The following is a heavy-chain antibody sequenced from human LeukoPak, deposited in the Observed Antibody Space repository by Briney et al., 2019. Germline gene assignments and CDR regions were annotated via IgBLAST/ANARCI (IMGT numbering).Heavy chain of an antibody. J-gene: IGHJ6*04. CDR3: AELGITMIGGV. V-gene: IGHV3-48*03. D-gene: IGHD3-10*02. CDR1: GFSFSSYA. Sequence: GGSLRLSCAASGFSFSSYAMSWVRQAPGKGLEWVSYISSSGSTIYYADSVKGRFTISRDNAKNSLYLQMNSLRAEDTAVYYCAELGITMIGGVWGKGTTVTISS. CDR2: ISSSGSTI.